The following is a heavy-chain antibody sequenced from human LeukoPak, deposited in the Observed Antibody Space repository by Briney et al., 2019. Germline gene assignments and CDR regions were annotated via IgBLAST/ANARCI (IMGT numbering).Heavy chain of an antibody. Sequence: PETLSLTCTVSGGSITIYYGSWIRPPLEKGLECIGYKYNSARTNYNPYRKSRVTISVDTSKNQFSLKLSSVTAADTAMYYCARVRTGIVVSPTFDPWGQRTLVTASS. V-gene: IGHV4-59*08. CDR1: GGSITIYY. CDR3: ARVRTGIVVSPTFDP. CDR2: KYNSART. D-gene: IGHD3-22*01. J-gene: IGHJ5*02.